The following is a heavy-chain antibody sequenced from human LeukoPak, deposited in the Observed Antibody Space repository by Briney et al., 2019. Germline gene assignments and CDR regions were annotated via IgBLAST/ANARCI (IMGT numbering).Heavy chain of an antibody. CDR1: GYTFITYD. CDR2: MNPNSGNT. J-gene: IGHJ5*02. CDR3: ARSGAVAGSWFDP. Sequence: ASVKVSCKASGYTFITYDINRVRQATGQGLEWIGWMNPNSGNTGYAQNFQGRVTMTRNTSISTAYMELSSLRSEDPAVYYCARSGAVAGSWFDPWGQGTLVTVSS. V-gene: IGHV1-8*01. D-gene: IGHD6-19*01.